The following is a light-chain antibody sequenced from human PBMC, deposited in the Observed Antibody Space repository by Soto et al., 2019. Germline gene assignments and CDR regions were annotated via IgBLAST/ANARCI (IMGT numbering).Light chain of an antibody. CDR3: QQYNTRPSWT. J-gene: IGKJ1*01. CDR1: QSISGK. V-gene: IGKV3-15*01. Sequence: EIVMTQSPATLALSPGERATLSCRASQSISGKLAWYQHRPGQSPRLLIYDASIRATGIPARFSGSGSGTVFTLNISSLQSEDFALYYCQQYNTRPSWTFGQGTKVEIK. CDR2: DAS.